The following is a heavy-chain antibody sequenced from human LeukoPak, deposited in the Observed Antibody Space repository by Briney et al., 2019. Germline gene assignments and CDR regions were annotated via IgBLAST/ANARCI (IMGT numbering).Heavy chain of an antibody. CDR3: ARVVSGWHDAFDI. J-gene: IGHJ3*02. CDR2: IRTSSSTI. CDR1: GFTFRRYS. D-gene: IGHD6-19*01. V-gene: IGHV3-48*02. Sequence: GGSLRLSCAASGFTFRRYSMSWVRQAPEKGLEWVSYIRTSSSTIYYADSVKGRFTISRDDAKNSLYLQMNSLRDEDTAVYYCARVVSGWHDAFDIWGQGTMVTVSS.